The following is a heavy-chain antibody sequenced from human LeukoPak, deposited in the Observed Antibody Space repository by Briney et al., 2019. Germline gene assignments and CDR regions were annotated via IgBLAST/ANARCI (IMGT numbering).Heavy chain of an antibody. CDR3: TRNYHSGWDYFYY. Sequence: SETLSLTCTVSGYSISSGYYWGWIRQPPGKGLEWIGSIYHSGSTYYNPSLKSRVTISVDTSKNQFSLKLSSVTAADTAVYYCTRNYHSGWDYFYYWGQGTLVTVSS. CDR1: GYSISSGYY. CDR2: IYHSGST. J-gene: IGHJ4*02. V-gene: IGHV4-38-2*02. D-gene: IGHD6-19*01.